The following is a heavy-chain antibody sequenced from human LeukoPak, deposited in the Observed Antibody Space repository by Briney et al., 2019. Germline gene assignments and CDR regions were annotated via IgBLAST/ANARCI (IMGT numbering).Heavy chain of an antibody. V-gene: IGHV4-4*02. D-gene: IGHD3-16*02. Sequence: SGTLSLTCAVSGGSTSSSNWWSWVRQPPGKGLEWIGEIYHSGSTNYNPSLKSRVTISVDKSKNQFSLKLSSVTAADTAVYYCASLGLRLGELSSYYFDYWGQGTLVTVSS. CDR1: GGSTSSSNW. J-gene: IGHJ4*02. CDR3: ASLGLRLGELSSYYFDY. CDR2: IYHSGST.